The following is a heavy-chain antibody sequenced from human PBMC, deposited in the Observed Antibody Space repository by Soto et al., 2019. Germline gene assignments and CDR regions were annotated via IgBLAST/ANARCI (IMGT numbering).Heavy chain of an antibody. CDR3: ARDGPDYIWGSLYGGAFDI. J-gene: IGHJ3*02. Sequence: GGSLRLSCAASGFTFSSYWMSWVRQAPGKGLEWVANIKQDGSEKYYVDSVKGRFTISRDNVKNSLYLQMNSLRAENTAVYYWARDGPDYIWGSLYGGAFDIWGQGTMVTVSS. CDR2: IKQDGSEK. CDR1: GFTFSSYW. V-gene: IGHV3-7*01. D-gene: IGHD3-16*01.